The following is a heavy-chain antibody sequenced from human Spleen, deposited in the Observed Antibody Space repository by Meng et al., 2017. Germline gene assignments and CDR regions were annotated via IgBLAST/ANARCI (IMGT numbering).Heavy chain of an antibody. V-gene: IGHV6-1*01. Sequence: SQTRSLTCAISGDSVSSNSAAWNWIRQSPSRGLEWLGRTYYRSKWYNDYAVSVKSRITINPDTSKNQFSLQLNSVTPEDTAVYYCARGYCSGGSCYRNWFDPWGQGTLVTVSS. J-gene: IGHJ5*02. CDR3: ARGYCSGGSCYRNWFDP. CDR2: TYYRSKWYN. D-gene: IGHD2-15*01. CDR1: GDSVSSNSAA.